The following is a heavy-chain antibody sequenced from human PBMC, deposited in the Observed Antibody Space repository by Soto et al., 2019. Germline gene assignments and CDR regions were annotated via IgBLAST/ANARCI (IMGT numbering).Heavy chain of an antibody. CDR3: ARDLYSSSLDY. CDR1: GFPFRSYS. V-gene: IGHV3-33*08. CDR2: IWYDGSNQ. Sequence: GGSMRLSCAAAGFPFRSYSMHWVRQAPGKGLEWVAVIWYDGSNQYYADSVKGRFTVSRDISTNTLYLQMNSLRVEDTAVYYCARDLYSSSLDYWGRGTLVTVSS. J-gene: IGHJ4*02. D-gene: IGHD6-13*01.